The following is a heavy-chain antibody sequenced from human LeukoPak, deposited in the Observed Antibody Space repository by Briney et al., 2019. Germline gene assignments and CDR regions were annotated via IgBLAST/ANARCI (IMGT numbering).Heavy chain of an antibody. CDR1: GFTFDDNT. CDR2: ITWDGDST. CDR3: ARDPGVVIPSYYFDY. D-gene: IGHD3-3*01. J-gene: IGHJ4*02. Sequence: GGSLRLSCAASGFTFDDNTMNWVRQAPGKGLEWVSVITWDGDSTYYADSVKGRFTISRDNSKNTLYLQMNSLRAEDTAVYYCARDPGVVIPSYYFDYWGQGTLVTVSS. V-gene: IGHV3-43*01.